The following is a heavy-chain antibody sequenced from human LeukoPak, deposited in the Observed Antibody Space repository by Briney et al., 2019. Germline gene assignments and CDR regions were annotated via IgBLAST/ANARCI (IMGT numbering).Heavy chain of an antibody. J-gene: IGHJ4*02. Sequence: GGSLRLSCVASGFTVSSNYMSWVRQAPGKGLEWVSVIYSGGSTYYADSVKGRFTISRDNSKNTLYLQMNSLRAEDTAVYYCARVYSSSWFDFWGQGTLVTVSS. V-gene: IGHV3-53*01. CDR2: IYSGGST. D-gene: IGHD6-13*01. CDR3: ARVYSSSWFDF. CDR1: GFTVSSNY.